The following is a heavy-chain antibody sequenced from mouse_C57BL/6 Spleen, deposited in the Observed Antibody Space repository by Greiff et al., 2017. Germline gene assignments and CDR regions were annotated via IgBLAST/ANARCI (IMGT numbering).Heavy chain of an antibody. CDR3: ARDGRGSYFDY. V-gene: IGHV5-4*01. CDR1: GFTFSSYA. Sequence: EVKLVESGGGLVKPGGSLKLSCAASGFTFSSYAMSWVRQTPEKRLEWVATISDGGSYTYYPDNVKGRFTISRDNAKKNLYLQMSHLKSEDTAMYYCARDGRGSYFDYWGQGTTLTVSS. D-gene: IGHD1-1*01. J-gene: IGHJ2*01. CDR2: ISDGGSYT.